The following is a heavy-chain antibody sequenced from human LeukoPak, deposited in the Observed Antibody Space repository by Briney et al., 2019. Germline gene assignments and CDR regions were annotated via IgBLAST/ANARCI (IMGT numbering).Heavy chain of an antibody. CDR2: IYYSGST. J-gene: IGHJ4*02. CDR3: ARGVPPYYYDSSGFLNPYYFDY. V-gene: IGHV4-39*07. Sequence: PSETLSLTCTASGGSISSSSYYWGWIRQPPGKGLEWIGSIYYSGSTYYNPSLKSRITISVDTFKNQFSLKLSSVTAADTAVYYCARGVPPYYYDSSGFLNPYYFDYWGQGTLVTVSS. D-gene: IGHD3-22*01. CDR1: GGSISSSSYY.